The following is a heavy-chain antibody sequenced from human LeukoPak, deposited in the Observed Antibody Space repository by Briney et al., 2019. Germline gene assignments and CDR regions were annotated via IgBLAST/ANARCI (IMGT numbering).Heavy chain of an antibody. CDR3: EKDATAVHGTVYMDA. V-gene: IGHV3-48*03. CDR2: ISSSGSTI. Sequence: GGSLRLSWAAAGFTFSSYEMNWVRQAPGKGLEWVSYISSSGSTIYYADSVEGRFTICRDNSENSLYLQMNSLRGEGPALYFCEKDATAVHGTVYMDAWGQGTPVTISS. J-gene: IGHJ6*03. CDR1: GFTFSSYE. D-gene: IGHD3-10*01.